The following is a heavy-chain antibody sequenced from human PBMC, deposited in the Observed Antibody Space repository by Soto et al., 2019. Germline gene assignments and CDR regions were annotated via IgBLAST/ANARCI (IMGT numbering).Heavy chain of an antibody. CDR3: AKDPYIVVVPAARAPAEYFQH. D-gene: IGHD2-2*01. Sequence: GGSLRLSCAASGFTFSSYAMSWVRQAPGKGLEWVSAISGSGGSTYYADSVKGRFTISRDNSKNTLYLQMNSLRAEDTAVYYCAKDPYIVVVPAARAPAEYFQHWGQGTLVTVSS. CDR2: ISGSGGST. J-gene: IGHJ1*01. CDR1: GFTFSSYA. V-gene: IGHV3-23*01.